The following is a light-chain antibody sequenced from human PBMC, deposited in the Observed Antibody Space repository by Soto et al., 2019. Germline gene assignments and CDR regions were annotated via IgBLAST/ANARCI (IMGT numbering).Light chain of an antibody. CDR3: QQVGSSPPYT. CDR1: QSVSSNI. V-gene: IGKV3-20*01. Sequence: DIVLSQSLGTLSLSPGAGVTLSCRARQSVSSNIVARDQQKPGRAPRLLVYGAFNRAADSPHRLSGSGSGTDFTLTIGRLEPEDFAVYYCQQVGSSPPYTCGQGNRVDIK. J-gene: IGKJ2*01. CDR2: GAF.